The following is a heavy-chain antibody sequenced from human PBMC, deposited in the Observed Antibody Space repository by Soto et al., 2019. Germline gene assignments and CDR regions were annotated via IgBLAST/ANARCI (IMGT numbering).Heavy chain of an antibody. D-gene: IGHD3-3*01. CDR2: INSDGSST. J-gene: IGHJ3*02. CDR1: GFTFSSYW. V-gene: IGHV3-74*01. CDR3: ARYEAGYYDFWSGYYNDAFDI. Sequence: GGSLRLSCAASGFTFSSYWMHWVRQAPGKGLVWVSRINSDGSSTSYAGSVKGRFTISRDNAKNTLYLQMNSLRAEDTAVYYCARYEAGYYDFWSGYYNDAFDIWGQGTMVTVSS.